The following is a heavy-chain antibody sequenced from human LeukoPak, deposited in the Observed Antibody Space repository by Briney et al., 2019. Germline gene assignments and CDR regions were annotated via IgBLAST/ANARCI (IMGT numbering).Heavy chain of an antibody. CDR3: ARAMTTEANDY. Sequence: GGSLRLSCAVSGFTFRSYSMNWVRQAPGKGLEWVSYISSSSTTIYYADSVKGRFTVSRDNAKNSLYLQMNNLKVEDAAVYYCARAMTTEANDYWGQGTLVTVSS. CDR1: GFTFRSYS. J-gene: IGHJ4*02. CDR2: ISSSSTTI. D-gene: IGHD4-11*01. V-gene: IGHV3-48*01.